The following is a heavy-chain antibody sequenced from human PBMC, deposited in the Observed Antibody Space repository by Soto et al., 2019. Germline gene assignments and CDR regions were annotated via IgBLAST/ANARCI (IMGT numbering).Heavy chain of an antibody. CDR1: GYTFTDNY. V-gene: IGHV1-2*02. D-gene: IGHD6-19*01. CDR3: TRDPRAAVPGAPGY. Sequence: VASVKVSCKASGYTFTDNYIHWVRQAPGQGLEWMAWINPKSGGTNYAQRFTGRVTMARDTSISTAYLELTRLTSDDTAVYYCTRDPRAAVPGAPGYWGLGTLVTVSS. CDR2: INPKSGGT. J-gene: IGHJ4*02.